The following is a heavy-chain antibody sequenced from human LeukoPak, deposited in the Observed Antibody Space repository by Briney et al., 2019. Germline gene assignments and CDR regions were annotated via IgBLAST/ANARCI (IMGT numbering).Heavy chain of an antibody. Sequence: SETLSLTRAVYGGSFSGYYWSWIRQPPGKGLEWIGEINHSGSTNYDPSLKSRVTISVDTSKNQFSLKLSSVTAADTAVYYCARRRCGGDCYSTFSYWGQGTLVTVSS. V-gene: IGHV4-34*01. J-gene: IGHJ4*02. CDR3: ARRRCGGDCYSTFSY. D-gene: IGHD2-21*02. CDR2: INHSGST. CDR1: GGSFSGYY.